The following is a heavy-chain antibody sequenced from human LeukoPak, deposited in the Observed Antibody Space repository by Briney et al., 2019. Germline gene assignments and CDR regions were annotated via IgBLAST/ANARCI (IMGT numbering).Heavy chain of an antibody. Sequence: GASVKVSCKASGYTFTSYGISWVRQAPGQGLEWMGWISAYNGNTNYAQKLQGRVTMTTDTSTSTAYMELRSLRSDDTAVYYWARDRVGEQWLVIAFDTWGQGTMVTVSS. CDR1: GYTFTSYG. CDR2: ISAYNGNT. V-gene: IGHV1-18*01. J-gene: IGHJ3*02. D-gene: IGHD6-19*01. CDR3: ARDRVGEQWLVIAFDT.